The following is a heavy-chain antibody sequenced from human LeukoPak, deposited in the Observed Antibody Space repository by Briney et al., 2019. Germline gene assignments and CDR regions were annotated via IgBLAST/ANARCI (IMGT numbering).Heavy chain of an antibody. J-gene: IGHJ3*02. CDR3: ARHKYSSGWPPEGAFDI. Sequence: GESLKISCKGSGYSFSTYWIGWVRQMPGKGLEWMGMIYPGDADTRYSPPFQGQVTISADKSISTAYLQWSSLKASDSAMYYCARHKYSSGWPPEGAFDIWGQGTMVTVSS. CDR2: IYPGDADT. D-gene: IGHD6-19*01. CDR1: GYSFSTYW. V-gene: IGHV5-51*01.